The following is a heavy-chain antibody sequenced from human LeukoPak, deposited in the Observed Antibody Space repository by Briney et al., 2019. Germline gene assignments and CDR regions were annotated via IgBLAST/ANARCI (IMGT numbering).Heavy chain of an antibody. V-gene: IGHV3-7*03. CDR1: GFTFRNYW. CDR3: VRNLAVAGTCFDS. J-gene: IGHJ4*02. D-gene: IGHD6-19*01. Sequence: GGSLRLSCAASGFTFRNYWISWVRQAPGTGLEWVASIKQDGSDRNYVTSVRGRFTISRDNAESSLYLQMNSLRVEDTAVYYCVRNLAVAGTCFDSWGQGTLVTVSS. CDR2: IKQDGSDR.